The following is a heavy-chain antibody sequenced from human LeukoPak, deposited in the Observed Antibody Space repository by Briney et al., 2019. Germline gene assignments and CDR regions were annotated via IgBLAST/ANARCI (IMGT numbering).Heavy chain of an antibody. Sequence: SETLSLTCTVSGGSISSSSYYWGWIRQPPGKGLEWIGSIYYSGSTYYNPSLKSRVTISVDTSKNQFSLKLSSVTAADTAVYYCARPSGDTLTGSMDVWGKGTTVTISS. J-gene: IGHJ6*04. CDR2: IYYSGST. CDR3: ARPSGDTLTGSMDV. CDR1: GGSISSSSYY. D-gene: IGHD3-9*01. V-gene: IGHV4-39*01.